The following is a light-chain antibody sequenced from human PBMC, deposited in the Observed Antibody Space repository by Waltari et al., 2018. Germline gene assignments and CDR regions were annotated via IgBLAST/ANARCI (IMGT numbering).Light chain of an antibody. CDR2: GNR. Sequence: QSVLTQPPSVSGAPGQRVTISCTGSSSNIGAGYDVHWYQQLPGTAPKLLIYGNRHRPSGVPDRFSGPQSGASASRSIPGLQAEDEADYYCQSYDSSLSGSVFGGGTKLTVL. J-gene: IGLJ2*01. V-gene: IGLV1-40*01. CDR3: QSYDSSLSGSV. CDR1: SSNIGAGYD.